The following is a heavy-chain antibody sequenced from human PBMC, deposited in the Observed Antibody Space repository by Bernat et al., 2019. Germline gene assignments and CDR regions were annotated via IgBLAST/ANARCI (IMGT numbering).Heavy chain of an antibody. Sequence: QVQLVQSGAEVKKPGSSVKVSCKASGGTFSSYAISWVRQAPGQGLEWMGWMNPNSGNTGYAQKFQGRVTMTRNTPINTAYMELSSLTSEDTAVYYCARGPIAILNFWGQGTLVTVSS. V-gene: IGHV1-8*02. J-gene: IGHJ4*02. CDR3: ARGPIAILNF. D-gene: IGHD2-21*01. CDR2: MNPNSGNT. CDR1: GGTFSSYA.